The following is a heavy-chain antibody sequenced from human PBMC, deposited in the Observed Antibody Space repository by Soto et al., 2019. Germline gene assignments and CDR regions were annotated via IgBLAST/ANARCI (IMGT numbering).Heavy chain of an antibody. Sequence: PSETLSLTCTVSGASVRDYNRNWIRRPPGRGLEWIGFIHHTGSNTYSPSLRSRVTMSVDTSRNQFSLMMTSVTAADTAVYYCAKWGYPAMQAFDIWGQGTMVTVSS. J-gene: IGHJ3*02. CDR1: GASVRDYN. CDR3: AKWGYPAMQAFDI. D-gene: IGHD3-16*02. CDR2: IHHTGSN. V-gene: IGHV4-59*02.